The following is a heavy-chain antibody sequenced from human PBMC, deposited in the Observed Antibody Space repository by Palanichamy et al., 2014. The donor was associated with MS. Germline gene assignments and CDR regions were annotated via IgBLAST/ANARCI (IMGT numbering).Heavy chain of an antibody. Sequence: QLQLQESGPGLVKPSETLSLTCTVSGGSISSSSYYWGWIHQPPGKGLEWIGSIYYSGSTYYNPSLKSRVTISVDTSKNQFSLNLNSVTAADTAVYYCARGYSSTWYDAIDYWGQGTLVTVSS. CDR1: GGSISSSSYY. CDR3: ARGYSSTWYDAIDY. J-gene: IGHJ4*02. D-gene: IGHD6-13*01. V-gene: IGHV4-39*01. CDR2: IYYSGST.